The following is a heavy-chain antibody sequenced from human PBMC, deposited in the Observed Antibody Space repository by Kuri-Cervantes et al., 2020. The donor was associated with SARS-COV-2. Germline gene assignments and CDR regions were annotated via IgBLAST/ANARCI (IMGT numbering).Heavy chain of an antibody. CDR1: GFTFSSYS. J-gene: IGHJ4*02. V-gene: IGHV3-21*01. Sequence: GESLKISCAASGFTFSSYSMNWVRQAPGKGLEWVSSISSSSSYIYYADSVKGRFTISRDNAKNSLYLQMNSLRAEDTAVYYCARVPSSSGFFDYLGQGTLVTVSS. CDR2: ISSSSSYI. CDR3: ARVPSSSGFFDY. D-gene: IGHD6-6*01.